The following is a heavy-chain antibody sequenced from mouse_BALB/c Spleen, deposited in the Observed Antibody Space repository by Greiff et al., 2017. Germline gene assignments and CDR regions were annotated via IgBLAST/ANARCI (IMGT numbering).Heavy chain of an antibody. CDR3: ARQLGLEGAWFAY. J-gene: IGHJ3*01. V-gene: IGHV14-3*02. CDR1: GFNIKDTY. Sequence: VQLKQSGAELVKPGASVKLSCTASGFNIKDTYMHWVKQRPEQGLEWIGRIDPANGNTKYDPKFQGKATITADTSSNTAYLQLSSLTSEDTAVYYCARQLGLEGAWFAYWGQGTLVTVSA. D-gene: IGHD3-1*01. CDR2: IDPANGNT.